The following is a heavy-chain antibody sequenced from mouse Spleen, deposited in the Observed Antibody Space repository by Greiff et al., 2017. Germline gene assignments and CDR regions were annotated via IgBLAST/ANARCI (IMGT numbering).Heavy chain of an antibody. Sequence: EVQLVESGGGLVQPGGSRKLSCAASGFTFSSFGMHWVRQAPEKGLEWVAYISSGSSTIYYADTVKGRFTISRDNPKNTLFLQMTSLRSEDTAMYYCAREGYWYFDYWGQGTTLTVSS. CDR2: ISSGSSTI. CDR1: GFTFSSFG. V-gene: IGHV5-17*02. J-gene: IGHJ2*01. D-gene: IGHD3-1*01. CDR3: AREGYWYFDY.